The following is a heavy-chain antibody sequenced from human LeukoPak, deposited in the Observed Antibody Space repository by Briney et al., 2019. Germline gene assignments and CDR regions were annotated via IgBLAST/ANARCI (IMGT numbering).Heavy chain of an antibody. J-gene: IGHJ4*02. D-gene: IGHD7-27*01. CDR2: ISYDGSNK. Sequence: SLRLSCAASGFTFSSYGMHWVRQAPGKGLEWVAVISYDGSNKYYADSVKGRFTISRDNSKNTLYLQMNSLRAEDTAVYYCSELGHFDYWGQGTLVTVSS. CDR3: SELGHFDY. CDR1: GFTFSSYG. V-gene: IGHV3-30*03.